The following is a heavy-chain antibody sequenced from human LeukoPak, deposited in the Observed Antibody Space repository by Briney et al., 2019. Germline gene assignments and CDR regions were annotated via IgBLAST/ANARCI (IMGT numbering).Heavy chain of an antibody. CDR2: INQDGSEK. J-gene: IGHJ4*02. V-gene: IGHV3-7*01. Sequence: PGGSLRLPCAASGFTFSTYWMSWVRQAPGKGLEWVANINQDGSEKSYVDSVKGRFTISRDNAKKSLYLQMNSLRAEDTAVYYCARDRVNYFDYWGQGTLVTVSS. CDR1: GFTFSTYW. CDR3: ARDRVNYFDY. D-gene: IGHD3-10*01.